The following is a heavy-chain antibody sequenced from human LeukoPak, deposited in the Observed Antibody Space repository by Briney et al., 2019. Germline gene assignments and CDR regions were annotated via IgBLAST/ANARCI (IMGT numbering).Heavy chain of an antibody. CDR2: INPSGGST. J-gene: IGHJ6*02. CDR1: GYTFTSYG. Sequence: ASVKVSCKASGYTFTSYGISWVRQAPGQGLEWMGIINPSGGSTSYAQKFQGRVTMTRDTSTSTVYMELSSLRSEDTAVYYCARDPGSIVGATIQDYYYGMDVWGQGTTVTVSS. CDR3: ARDPGSIVGATIQDYYYGMDV. D-gene: IGHD1-26*01. V-gene: IGHV1-46*01.